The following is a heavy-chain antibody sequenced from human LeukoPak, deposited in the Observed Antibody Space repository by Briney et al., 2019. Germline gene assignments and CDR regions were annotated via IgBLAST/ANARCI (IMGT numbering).Heavy chain of an antibody. D-gene: IGHD3-3*01. CDR1: GYSISSGYY. CDR2: IYHSGST. Sequence: SETLSLTCTVSGYSISSGYYWGWIRQPPGQGLEWIGSIYHSGSTYYNPSLKSRVTTSVDTSKNQFSLKLSSVTAADTAVYYCARGGRITIFGVVIIPHGGWFDPWGQGTLVTVSS. J-gene: IGHJ5*02. V-gene: IGHV4-38-2*02. CDR3: ARGGRITIFGVVIIPHGGWFDP.